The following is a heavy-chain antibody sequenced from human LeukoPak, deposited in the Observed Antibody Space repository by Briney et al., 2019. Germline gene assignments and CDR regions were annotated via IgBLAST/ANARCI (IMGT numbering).Heavy chain of an antibody. J-gene: IGHJ4*02. CDR2: IYPGDSDT. V-gene: IGHV5-51*01. CDR1: GYDLHTDW. CDR3: ARIEDYYYDSSGYSDY. Sequence: GESLKISCKGFGYDLHTDWIGWVRQMPGQGLEWMGLIYPGDSDTRYSPSFQGQVTISADKSINTAYLEWDSLKASDTAMYYCARIEDYYYDSSGYSDYWGQGTLVTVSS. D-gene: IGHD3-22*01.